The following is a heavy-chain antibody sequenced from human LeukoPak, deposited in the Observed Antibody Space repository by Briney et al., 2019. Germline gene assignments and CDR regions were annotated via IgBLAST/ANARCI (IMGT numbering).Heavy chain of an antibody. D-gene: IGHD2-15*01. CDR2: FYSGGST. V-gene: IGHV3-66*02. J-gene: IGHJ4*02. Sequence: GGSLRLSCAASGFSVSSNYMSWVRQAPGKGLEWVSVFYSGGSTYYADSVKGRFTISRDTSKNTLYLQVNSLRVEDTAVYYCARETSTQCSGGSCFFDYWGQGTLVTVSS. CDR3: ARETSTQCSGGSCFFDY. CDR1: GFSVSSNY.